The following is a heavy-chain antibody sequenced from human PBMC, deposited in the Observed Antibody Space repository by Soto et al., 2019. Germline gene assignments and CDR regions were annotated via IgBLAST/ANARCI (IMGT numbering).Heavy chain of an antibody. CDR1: GLPFSTYA. CDR3: AKDLRTSTNYNYGMDV. Sequence: EVQLLESGGGLVQPGGSLSPSCAPPGLPFSTYAMSWVRQAPGKGLEWVSVISASGGSKFYADSVKGRFTVSRDNSRNTLYLQVISLRVEDTAVYYCAKDLRTSTNYNYGMDVWGQGTTVTVSS. V-gene: IGHV3-23*01. CDR2: ISASGGSK. J-gene: IGHJ6*02.